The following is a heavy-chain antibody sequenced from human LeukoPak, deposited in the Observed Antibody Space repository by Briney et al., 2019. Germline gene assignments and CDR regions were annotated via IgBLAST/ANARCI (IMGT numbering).Heavy chain of an antibody. Sequence: SETLSLTCTVSGGSISSYYWSWIRQPPGKGLEWIGYIYYSGSTNYNPPLKSRVTISVDTSKNQFSLKLSSVTAADTAVYYCASSIAAASIDYWGQGTLVTVSS. V-gene: IGHV4-59*08. J-gene: IGHJ4*02. CDR3: ASSIAAASIDY. CDR1: GGSISSYY. CDR2: IYYSGST. D-gene: IGHD6-13*01.